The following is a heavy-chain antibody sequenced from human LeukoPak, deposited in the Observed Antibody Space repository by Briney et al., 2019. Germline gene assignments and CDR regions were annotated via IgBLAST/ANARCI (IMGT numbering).Heavy chain of an antibody. CDR1: GYTLTELS. D-gene: IGHD1-26*01. CDR3: ATDSGSYYAIDY. CDR2: FDPEDGET. J-gene: IGHJ4*02. V-gene: IGHV1-24*01. Sequence: ASVKVSCKVSGYTLTELSMHWVRQAPGKGLEWMGGFDPEDGETIYAQKFQGRVTMTEDTSTDTAYMELSSLRSEDTAVYYCATDSGSYYAIDYWGQGTLVTVSS.